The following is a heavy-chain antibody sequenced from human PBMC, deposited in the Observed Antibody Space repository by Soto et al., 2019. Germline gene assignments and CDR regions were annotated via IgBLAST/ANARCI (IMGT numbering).Heavy chain of an antibody. J-gene: IGHJ4*02. D-gene: IGHD3-22*01. V-gene: IGHV4-31*03. CDR3: ASLFNYYDSRGYAEYHFGD. CDR2: ISYSGST. CDR1: GGSLNSGFF. Sequence: QVRLQESGPGLVKPSQTLSLTCTVSGGSLNSGFFWSWVRQQPGKGLEWIGHISYSGSTSYNPSLKSRLTMSVDTSENQFSLKLTSVTAADTAVYYCASLFNYYDSRGYAEYHFGDWGQGTLVTVSS.